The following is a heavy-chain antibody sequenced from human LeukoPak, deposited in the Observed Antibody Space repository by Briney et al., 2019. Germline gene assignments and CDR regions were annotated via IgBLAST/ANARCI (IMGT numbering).Heavy chain of an antibody. Sequence: SVKVSCKASGGTFSNSAFSWVRQAPRQGLEWVGRIIPIYVTAHYAQKLQGRVTITVDESTSTVYMELSSLTSEDTAVYYCSGQQWPQVYWGQGTLVTVSS. CDR2: IIPIYVTA. J-gene: IGHJ4*02. CDR1: GGTFSNSA. V-gene: IGHV1-69*15. D-gene: IGHD6-19*01. CDR3: SGQQWPQVY.